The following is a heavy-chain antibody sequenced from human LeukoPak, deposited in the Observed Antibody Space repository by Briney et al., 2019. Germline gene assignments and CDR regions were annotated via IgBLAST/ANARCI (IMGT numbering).Heavy chain of an antibody. CDR2: INPRYGST. V-gene: IGHV1-46*01. Sequence: GASVKVSCKASGYTFSNYHIHWVRQAPGQGIEWMGIINPRYGSTTCAQKLQGRVTMTTDTSTSTAYMELRSLRSDDTAVYYCARSGDWLSEVPKDYWGQGTLVTVSS. CDR1: GYTFSNYH. CDR3: ARSGDWLSEVPKDY. J-gene: IGHJ4*02. D-gene: IGHD3-9*01.